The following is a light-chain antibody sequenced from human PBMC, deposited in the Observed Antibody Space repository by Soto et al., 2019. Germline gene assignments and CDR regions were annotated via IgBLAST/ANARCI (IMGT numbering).Light chain of an antibody. V-gene: IGKV3-11*01. CDR2: DAS. J-gene: IGKJ4*01. Sequence: EIVLTQSPATLSLSPGERATLSCRASQSVNSYSAWYQQRPGQAPRLLIYDASNRATGIPARFSGSGSGTDFTLTISSLEPEDFAVYYCQQRSNLLTFGGGTKV. CDR3: QQRSNLLT. CDR1: QSVNSY.